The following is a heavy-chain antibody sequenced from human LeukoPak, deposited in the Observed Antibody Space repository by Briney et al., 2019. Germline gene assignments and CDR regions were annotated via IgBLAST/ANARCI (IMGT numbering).Heavy chain of an antibody. CDR1: GGSISSSSYY. Sequence: PSETLSLTCTVSGGSISSSSYYWGWIRQPPGKGLEWIGSIYYSGSTYYNPSLKSRVTISVDTSKNQFSLKLSSVTAADTAVYYCARVSDSSGWLDYWGQGTLVTVSS. D-gene: IGHD6-19*01. V-gene: IGHV4-39*07. J-gene: IGHJ4*02. CDR2: IYYSGST. CDR3: ARVSDSSGWLDY.